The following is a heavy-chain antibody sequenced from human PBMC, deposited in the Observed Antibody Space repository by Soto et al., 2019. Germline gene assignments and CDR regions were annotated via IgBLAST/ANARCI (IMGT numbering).Heavy chain of an antibody. J-gene: IGHJ5*02. V-gene: IGHV4-34*01. CDR2: ISHRKST. Sequence: QVQLQQWGAGLLKPSETLSLTCGVYGGSLSGYYWTWLRQSPEKGLEWIGEISHRKSTNYNPSLKSRVSISIATSKNQFARRMRSVTAADAAVYYCARGNVVVITSTRSRDRWVEPWGQGVLVTVSS. CDR3: ARGNVVVITSTRSRDRWVEP. D-gene: IGHD2-21*01. CDR1: GGSLSGYY.